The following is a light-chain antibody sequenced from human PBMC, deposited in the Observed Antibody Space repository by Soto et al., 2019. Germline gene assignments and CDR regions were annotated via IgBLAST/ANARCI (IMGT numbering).Light chain of an antibody. CDR2: EVS. J-gene: IGLJ3*02. V-gene: IGLV2-14*01. CDR1: SSDVGAYNY. Sequence: QSALTQPASVSGSPGQSITISCTGTSSDVGAYNYVSLYQQYPGKAPKLMISEVSNRPSGVSNRFSGSKSGNTASLTISGLQAEDEANYYCTSYTTSSTWVFGGGTQLTVL. CDR3: TSYTTSSTWV.